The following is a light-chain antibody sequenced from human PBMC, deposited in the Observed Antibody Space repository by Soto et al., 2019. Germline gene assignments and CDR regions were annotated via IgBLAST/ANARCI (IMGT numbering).Light chain of an antibody. J-gene: IGKJ1*01. CDR3: QQSYSTPRT. CDR1: QSISSY. V-gene: IGKV1-39*01. CDR2: AAS. Sequence: DVQMTQSPSSLSASGGPRDTITYRASQSISSYLNWYQRKPGKVPKLLIYAASSLQSGVPSRFSGSGSGTDFTLTISSLQPEDFATYYCQQSYSTPRTFGQGTKVDIK.